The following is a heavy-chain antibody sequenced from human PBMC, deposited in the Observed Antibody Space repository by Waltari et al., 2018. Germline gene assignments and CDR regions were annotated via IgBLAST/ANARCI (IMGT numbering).Heavy chain of an antibody. D-gene: IGHD6-13*01. J-gene: IGHJ4*02. Sequence: EVQLLESGGGLIQPGGSLSLSCAASGFVFIPTAMSWVRKSPGKGLEGVSGIGSGGETHYTDSVKGRFTISRDNSKSSLYLQMNSLRAEDTAVYYCAKDLYWWTAADYWGQGIPVTVSS. CDR3: AKDLYWWTAADY. CDR1: GFVFIPTA. V-gene: IGHV3-23*01. CDR2: IGSGGET.